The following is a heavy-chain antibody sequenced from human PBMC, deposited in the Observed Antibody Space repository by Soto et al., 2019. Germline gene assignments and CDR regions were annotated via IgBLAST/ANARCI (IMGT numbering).Heavy chain of an antibody. Sequence: QVQLQQWGAGLLKPSETLSLTCAVYGGSFSGYYWSWIRQPPGKGLEWIGEINHSGSTNYNPSLKSQVTISLDTSKNQFSLKLSSVTAADTAVYYCARKTRGDCTNGVCYTGWFDPWGQGTLVTVSS. J-gene: IGHJ5*02. CDR2: INHSGST. CDR1: GGSFSGYY. V-gene: IGHV4-34*01. D-gene: IGHD2-8*01. CDR3: ARKTRGDCTNGVCYTGWFDP.